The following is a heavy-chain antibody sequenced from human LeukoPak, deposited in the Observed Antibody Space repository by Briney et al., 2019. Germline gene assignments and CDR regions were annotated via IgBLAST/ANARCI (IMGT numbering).Heavy chain of an antibody. V-gene: IGHV3-74*01. CDR2: INSDGSST. J-gene: IGHJ4*02. Sequence: PGGSLRLSCAASGFTFSSYWMHWVRQAPGKGLVWVSRINSDGSSTSYADSVKGRFTISRDNSKNTLYLQMNSLRAEDTAVYYCARQDVAAAGSYYFDYWGQGTLVTVSS. CDR3: ARQDVAAAGSYYFDY. D-gene: IGHD6-13*01. CDR1: GFTFSSYW.